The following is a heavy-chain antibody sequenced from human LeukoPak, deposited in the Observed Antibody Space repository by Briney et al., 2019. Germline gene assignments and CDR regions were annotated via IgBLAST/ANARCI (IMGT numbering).Heavy chain of an antibody. J-gene: IGHJ4*02. CDR2: IWYDGSDK. CDR3: ARDELAGTPLYYFDY. V-gene: IGHV3-33*01. CDR1: GFTFSSYG. Sequence: GGSLRLSCAASGFTFSSYGMHWVRQAPGKGLEWVAVIWYDGSDKYYADSVKGLFTISRDNSKNTLYLQMNSLRAEDTAVYYCARDELAGTPLYYFDYWGQGTLVTVSS. D-gene: IGHD6-19*01.